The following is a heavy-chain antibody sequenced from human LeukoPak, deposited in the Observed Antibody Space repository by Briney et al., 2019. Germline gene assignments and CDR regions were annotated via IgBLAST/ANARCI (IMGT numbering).Heavy chain of an antibody. CDR1: GYTFTSYD. CDR3: TRDLYYGSGSLDY. CDR2: MNPNSGNT. D-gene: IGHD3-10*01. V-gene: IGHV1-8*01. Sequence: ASVKVSCKASGYTFTSYDINWVRQATGQGLEWMGWMNPNSGNTGYAQKFQGRVTMTTDTSTSTAYMELRSLRSDDTAVYYCTRDLYYGSGSLDYWGQGTLVTVSS. J-gene: IGHJ4*02.